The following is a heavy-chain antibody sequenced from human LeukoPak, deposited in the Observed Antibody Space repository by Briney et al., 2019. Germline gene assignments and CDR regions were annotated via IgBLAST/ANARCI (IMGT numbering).Heavy chain of an antibody. Sequence: GGSLRLSCAASGFTSSSFSMNWVRQAPGKGLEWVSYISGSSSSIYYADSVQGRFTISRDNAKNSLYLQMNSLRDEDTAAYYCARGLGAFDYWGQGTLVTVSS. CDR3: ARGLGAFDY. CDR1: GFTSSSFS. J-gene: IGHJ4*02. D-gene: IGHD3-16*01. CDR2: ISGSSSSI. V-gene: IGHV3-48*02.